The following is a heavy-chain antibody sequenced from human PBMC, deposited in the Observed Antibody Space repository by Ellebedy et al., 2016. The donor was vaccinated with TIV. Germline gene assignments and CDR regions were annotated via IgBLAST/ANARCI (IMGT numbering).Heavy chain of an antibody. CDR3: ARGYYDSYTYYSPGE. CDR2: IYKTGTT. V-gene: IGHV4-39*07. J-gene: IGHJ4*02. CDR1: GGSISSSGSY. D-gene: IGHD3-22*01. Sequence: SETLSLTCTVSGGSISSSGSYWGWFRQPPGTQLEWIGTIYKTGTTFYNPSLKSRVTISMDTPKNQFSLQLNSVTAADTAVYYCARGYYDSYTYYSPGEWGQGTLVTVSS.